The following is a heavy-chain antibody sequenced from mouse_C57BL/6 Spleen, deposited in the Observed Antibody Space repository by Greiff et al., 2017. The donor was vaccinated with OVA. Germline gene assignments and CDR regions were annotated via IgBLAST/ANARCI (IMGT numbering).Heavy chain of an antibody. J-gene: IGHJ2*01. CDR2: IHPNSGST. CDR3: ARGKEGGYFDY. Sequence: VQLQQSGAELVKPGASVKLSCKASGYTFTSYWMHWVKQRPGQGLEWIGMIHPNSGSTNYNEKFKSKATLTVDKSSSTAYMQLSSLTSEDSAVYYCARGKEGGYFDYWGQGTTLTVSS. V-gene: IGHV1-64*01. CDR1: GYTFTSYW. D-gene: IGHD1-1*02.